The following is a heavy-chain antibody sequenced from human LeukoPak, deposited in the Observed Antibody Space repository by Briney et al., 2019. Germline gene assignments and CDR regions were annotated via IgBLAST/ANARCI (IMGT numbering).Heavy chain of an antibody. D-gene: IGHD1-26*01. CDR3: AGVSGSYPGDAFDI. CDR1: GFTFSSYAM. J-gene: IGHJ3*02. V-gene: IGHV4-28*03. CDR2: IYYSGST. Sequence: LRLSCAASGFTFSSYAMSWVRQPPGKGLEWIGYIYYSGSTYYNPSLKSRVTMSVDTSKNQFSLKLSSVTAVDTAVYYCAGVSGSYPGDAFDIWGQGTMVTVSS.